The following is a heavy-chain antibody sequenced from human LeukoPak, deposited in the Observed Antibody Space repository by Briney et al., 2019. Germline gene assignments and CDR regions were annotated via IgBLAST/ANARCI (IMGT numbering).Heavy chain of an antibody. CDR2: ISGSGGST. Sequence: GGSLRLSCAASGFTFSNYGMSWVRQAPGKGLEWVSAISGSGGSTYYADSVKGRFTISRDNSKNTLYLQMNSLRAEDTAVYYCAKGSTATHLYYYYYYMDVWGKGTTVTISS. V-gene: IGHV3-23*01. J-gene: IGHJ6*03. CDR1: GFTFSNYG. CDR3: AKGSTATHLYYYYYYMDV. D-gene: IGHD5/OR15-5a*01.